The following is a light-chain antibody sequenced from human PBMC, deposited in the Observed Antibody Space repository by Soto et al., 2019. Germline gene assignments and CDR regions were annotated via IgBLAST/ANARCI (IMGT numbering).Light chain of an antibody. Sequence: DIQMTQSPSSLSASVGDRVTITCRASQSMNSFLNWYQQKPGKAPNLLIYAASSLQSGVPSRFSGSGSGTDGTITISSLKTEDGAMYYCQQSYSTTWTLGQGTKVDIK. J-gene: IGKJ1*01. V-gene: IGKV1-39*01. CDR2: AAS. CDR1: QSMNSF. CDR3: QQSYSTTWT.